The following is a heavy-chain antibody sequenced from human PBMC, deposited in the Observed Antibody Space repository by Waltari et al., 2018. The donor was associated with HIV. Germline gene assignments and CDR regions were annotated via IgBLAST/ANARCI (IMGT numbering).Heavy chain of an antibody. Sequence: EVLLAESGGRLIQPGGSLGLSCTASHVSISANHVTWLRQAPGGSLEWVAVIYPDDTTHYADSVSGRFTISRAKSRTTVLLLMNSLFVDDTATYFCATGVRYYGPWGQGTRVTVSS. CDR2: IYPDDTT. D-gene: IGHD3-22*01. CDR1: HVSISANH. V-gene: IGHV3-53*01. J-gene: IGHJ5*02. CDR3: ATGVRYYGP.